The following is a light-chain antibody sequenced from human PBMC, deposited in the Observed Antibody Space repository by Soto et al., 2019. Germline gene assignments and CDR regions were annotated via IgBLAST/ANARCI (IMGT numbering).Light chain of an antibody. V-gene: IGKV3-20*01. CDR3: QQYYSSPRT. CDR1: QSISSSY. CDR2: GAS. J-gene: IGKJ1*01. Sequence: IVLTQSPVTLSSSPGERATLSCRASQSISSSYLGWYQQKPGQAPRLLIYGASIIASGIPDRFSGSGSGTDFTLTISSLQPEDFAVYYCQQYYSSPRTFGQGTKVEVK.